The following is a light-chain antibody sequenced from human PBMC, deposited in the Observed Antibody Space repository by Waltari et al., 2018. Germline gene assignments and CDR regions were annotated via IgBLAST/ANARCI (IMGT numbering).Light chain of an antibody. Sequence: EIVLTQSPGTLSLSPGERDTLSCRASQSVSRTLAWYQQKPGQAPRLLIYDASTRATGIPDRFSGSVSGTDFSLTISRLEPEDFAVYYCQKYGTLPGTFGQGTKVEIK. CDR1: QSVSRT. CDR2: DAS. V-gene: IGKV3-20*01. CDR3: QKYGTLPGT. J-gene: IGKJ1*01.